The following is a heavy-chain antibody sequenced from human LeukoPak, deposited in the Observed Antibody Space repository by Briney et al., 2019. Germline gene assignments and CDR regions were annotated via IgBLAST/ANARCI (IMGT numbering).Heavy chain of an antibody. CDR1: GGSISSYY. D-gene: IGHD2-15*01. V-gene: IGHV4-34*01. CDR3: ARCSSGWRGY. J-gene: IGHJ4*02. Sequence: PSETLSLTCTVSGGSISSYYWSWIRQPPGKGLEWIGEINHSGSTNYNPSLKSRVTISVDTSKNQFSLKLSSVTAADTAVYYCARCSSGWRGYWGQGTLVTVSS. CDR2: INHSGST.